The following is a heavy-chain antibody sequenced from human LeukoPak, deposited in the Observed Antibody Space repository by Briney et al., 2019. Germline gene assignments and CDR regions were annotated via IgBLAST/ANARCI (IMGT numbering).Heavy chain of an antibody. J-gene: IGHJ4*02. V-gene: IGHV3-74*01. CDR3: ARVDDYGDYFDY. CDR1: GFTFSSYW. D-gene: IGHD3-16*01. CDR2: INSDGSST. Sequence: GGSLRLSCAASGFTFSSYWMHWVRQAPGKGLEWVSRINSDGSSTSYADSVKGRFTISRDNAKNTLYLQMNSLRAEDTAVYYCARVDDYGDYFDYWGQGTLVTVSS.